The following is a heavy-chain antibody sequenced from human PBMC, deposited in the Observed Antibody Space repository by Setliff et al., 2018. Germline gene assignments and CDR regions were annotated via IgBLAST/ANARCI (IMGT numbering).Heavy chain of an antibody. J-gene: IGHJ6*03. CDR1: GDSLTSGPYY. D-gene: IGHD3-3*01. Sequence: SETLSLTCTVSGDSLTSGPYYWTWVRQPAGKGLEWIGHIYTSGTTNYSPSLKTRVTISTDTSKNQFSLELTSVTAADTAVYYCARLSGFQYIVDWGKGTTVTVSS. CDR2: IYTSGTT. CDR3: ARLSGFQYIVD. V-gene: IGHV4-61*09.